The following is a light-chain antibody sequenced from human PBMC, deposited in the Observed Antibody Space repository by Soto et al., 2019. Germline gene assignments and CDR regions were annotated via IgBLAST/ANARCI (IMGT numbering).Light chain of an antibody. CDR3: LQESGYPRT. V-gene: IGKV1-6*02. CDR2: AAS. CDR1: QGIRNE. Sequence: AIQMTQSPSSLSASVGDRVTITCRASQGIRNELGWYQQKPGEAPKFLIYAASSLHSGVPSRFSGSGSGTDFTLTISGLQPEDLATYYCLQESGYPRTFGQGTKVDIK. J-gene: IGKJ1*01.